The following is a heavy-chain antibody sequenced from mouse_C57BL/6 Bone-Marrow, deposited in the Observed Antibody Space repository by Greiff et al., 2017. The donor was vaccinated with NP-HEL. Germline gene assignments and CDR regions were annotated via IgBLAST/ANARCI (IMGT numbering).Heavy chain of an antibody. CDR2: IYWDDDK. V-gene: IGHV8-12*01. CDR1: GFSLSTSGMG. J-gene: IGHJ1*03. Sequence: QVTLKVSGPGILQSSQTLSLTCSFSGFSLSTSGMGVSWIRQPSGKGLEWLAHIYWDDDKRYNPSLKSRLTISKDTSRNQVFLKITSVDTADTATYYCARPYYYGSSYSWYFDVWGTGTTVTVSS. CDR3: ARPYYYGSSYSWYFDV. D-gene: IGHD1-1*01.